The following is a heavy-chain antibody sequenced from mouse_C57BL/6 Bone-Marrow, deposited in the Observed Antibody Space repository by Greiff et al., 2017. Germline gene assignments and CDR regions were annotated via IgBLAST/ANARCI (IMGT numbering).Heavy chain of an antibody. CDR3: AKNWRGLAMDY. Sequence: VQLQQSGPGLVQPSPCLSITCTVSGFSLTSYGVHWVRQSPGKGLEWLGVIWRGGGTAYNAAFMSRLSIPKDNTKCQVSFKMNSRQADDTAIYYCAKNWRGLAMDYWGQGTSVTVSS. CDR2: IWRGGGT. V-gene: IGHV2-5*01. CDR1: GFSLTSYG. J-gene: IGHJ4*01.